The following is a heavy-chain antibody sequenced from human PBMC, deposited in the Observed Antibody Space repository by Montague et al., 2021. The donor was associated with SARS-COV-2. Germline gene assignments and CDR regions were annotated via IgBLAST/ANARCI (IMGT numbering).Heavy chain of an antibody. V-gene: IGHV3-20*04. Sequence: SLRLSCAASGFTFDNYGMSWVRQGPGKGLEWVSGIKRKGDSTGYEDSVKGRFTISRDNAKNFLYLQMNSLRVEDTALYYCARGAAAGPLDSWGQGTLVTVSS. CDR1: GFTFDNYG. D-gene: IGHD6-13*01. CDR3: ARGAAAGPLDS. J-gene: IGHJ4*02. CDR2: IKRKGDST.